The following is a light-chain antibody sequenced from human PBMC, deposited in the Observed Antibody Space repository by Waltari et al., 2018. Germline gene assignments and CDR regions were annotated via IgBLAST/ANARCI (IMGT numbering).Light chain of an antibody. J-gene: IGKJ3*01. CDR3: HQYTNWPFS. Sequence: DIVMTQSPATLSVSPGERATLSCRARQSVYGNLAWYQQKPGQSPRPLIFGTSARATGIPDRFTGSGSGTEYSLTISSLQSEDFAVYFCHQYTNWPFSFGPGTTLEI. V-gene: IGKV3-15*01. CDR2: GTS. CDR1: QSVYGN.